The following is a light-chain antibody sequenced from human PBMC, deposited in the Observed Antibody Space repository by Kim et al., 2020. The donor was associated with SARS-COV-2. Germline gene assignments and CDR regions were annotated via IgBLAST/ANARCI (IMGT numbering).Light chain of an antibody. CDR2: DAS. J-gene: IGKJ2*01. Sequence: LSPGERATLACRASQSVSSSYLGWYQQKPGQPPRLLIYDASTRAVGIPDRFRGSGSGTLFTLTISRLEPEDFAVYYCHHFDNSLYTFGQGTKLEIK. CDR1: QSVSSSY. CDR3: HHFDNSLYT. V-gene: IGKV3-20*01.